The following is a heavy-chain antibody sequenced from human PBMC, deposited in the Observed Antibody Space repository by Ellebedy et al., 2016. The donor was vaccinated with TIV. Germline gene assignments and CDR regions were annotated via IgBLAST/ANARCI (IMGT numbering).Heavy chain of an antibody. J-gene: IGHJ4*02. CDR3: ATERSGSYYNY. Sequence: PGGSLRLSCAASGFTFSNYWIHWVRQAPGKGLVWLSRINRDGSSANYADSVKGRFSISRDNSKNTLYVQMNSLRAEDTAVYYCATERSGSYYNYWGQGTLVTVSS. CDR2: INRDGSSA. D-gene: IGHD1-26*01. V-gene: IGHV3-74*01. CDR1: GFTFSNYW.